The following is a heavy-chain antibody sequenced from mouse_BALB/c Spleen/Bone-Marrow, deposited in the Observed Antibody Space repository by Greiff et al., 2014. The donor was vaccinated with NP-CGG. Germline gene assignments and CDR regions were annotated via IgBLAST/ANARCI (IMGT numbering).Heavy chain of an antibody. D-gene: IGHD2-14*01. CDR1: GYTFTSYV. Sequence: EVQLQQSGPELVKPGASVKMSCKASGYTFTSYVMHWVKQKPGRGLEWIGYINAYNDGSKYNEKFKGKSTLNSDKTSSTAYMELSSLTSEDSAFYYCARSDYRYWMDDLGQGTSVTVSS. CDR3: ARSDYRYWMDD. J-gene: IGHJ4*01. CDR2: INAYNDGS. V-gene: IGHV1-14*01.